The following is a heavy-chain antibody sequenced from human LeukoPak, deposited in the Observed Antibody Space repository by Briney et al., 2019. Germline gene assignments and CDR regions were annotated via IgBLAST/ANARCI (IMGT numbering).Heavy chain of an antibody. J-gene: IGHJ5*02. D-gene: IGHD6-19*01. CDR3: ARGGAVAGRFDP. V-gene: IGHV3-7*01. Sequence: GGSLGPSCAASGFTFDDYTMSWVRQAPGKGLEWVAKMKEDGSDIHYVDSVRGRFSISRDNAKDSLYLQMNSLRVDDTAVYYCARGGAVAGRFDPWGQGTQVTVSS. CDR2: MKEDGSDI. CDR1: GFTFDDYT.